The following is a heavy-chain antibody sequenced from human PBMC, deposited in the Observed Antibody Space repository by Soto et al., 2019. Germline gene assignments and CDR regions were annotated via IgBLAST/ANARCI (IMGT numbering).Heavy chain of an antibody. D-gene: IGHD2-2*01. J-gene: IGHJ6*02. V-gene: IGHV1-46*01. Sequence: ASVKVSCKASGYTFTSYYMHWVRQAPGQGLEWMGIINPSGGSTSYAQKFQGRVTMTRDTSTSTVYMELSSLRSEDTAVYYCARDASIVVVPATGRYYGMDVWGQGTTVTVSS. CDR1: GYTFTSYY. CDR2: INPSGGST. CDR3: ARDASIVVVPATGRYYGMDV.